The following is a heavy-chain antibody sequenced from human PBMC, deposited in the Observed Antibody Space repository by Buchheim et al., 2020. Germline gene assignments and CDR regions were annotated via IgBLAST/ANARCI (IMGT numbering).Heavy chain of an antibody. CDR3: ARDPSALSSGWYGLLDY. CDR2: INAGNGKT. V-gene: IGHV1-3*01. D-gene: IGHD6-19*01. Sequence: QVQLVQSGAEVKKPGASVKVSCKASGYTFSSYAMHWVRQAPGQRLEWMGWINAGNGKTKYSQKVQGRVTITRDTSASTVYMELSSLRSEDTAVYYCARDPSALSSGWYGLLDYWGKGTL. J-gene: IGHJ4*02. CDR1: GYTFSSYA.